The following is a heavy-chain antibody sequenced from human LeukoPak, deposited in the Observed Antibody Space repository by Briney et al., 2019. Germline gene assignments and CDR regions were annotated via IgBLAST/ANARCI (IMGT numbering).Heavy chain of an antibody. V-gene: IGHV3-48*02. J-gene: IGHJ2*01. D-gene: IGHD3-22*01. CDR1: GFTLSTYS. CDR3: ARDHCRYSYEGSGECAYWFFDL. CDR2: ISRSSSPM. Sequence: GGSLRLSCVASGFTLSTYSMNWVRQAPGKGLEWVSYISRSSSPMYYADFVKGRFTISRDNAKNSLYLQMNSLRDEDTAVYYCARDHCRYSYEGSGECAYWFFDLWGRGTPVTVSS.